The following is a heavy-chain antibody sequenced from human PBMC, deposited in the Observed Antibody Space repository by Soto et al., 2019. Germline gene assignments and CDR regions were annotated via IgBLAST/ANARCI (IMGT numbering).Heavy chain of an antibody. CDR3: ARDMYSSDYFVKWFEP. D-gene: IGHD6-19*01. V-gene: IGHV3-30*04. CDR2: ISKDGMNK. Sequence: QVRLVESGGGVVQPGRSLRLSCTASGFSFSSYAMYWFRQPPGKGLEWVAVISKDGMNKNYADSVKGRVTVSRDNANYSLDLQLRIRRGEDTAMYYCARDMYSSDYFVKWFEPWGQGTLVTVSS. J-gene: IGHJ5*02. CDR1: GFSFSSYA.